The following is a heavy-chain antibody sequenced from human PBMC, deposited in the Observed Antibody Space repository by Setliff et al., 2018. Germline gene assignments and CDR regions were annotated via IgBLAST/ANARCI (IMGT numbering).Heavy chain of an antibody. D-gene: IGHD2-8*01. CDR1: GYTFTNYG. J-gene: IGHJ4*02. V-gene: IGHV1-18*01. CDR3: SRLVRYCTTATCQRASGDDY. CDR2: ISPYSGNT. Sequence: ASVKVSCKASGYTFTNYGVTWVRQAPGQGLEWMGWISPYSGNTYYAPELQGRVTLATDTSTTTAYLELRSLTSDDTAVYYCSRLVRYCTTATCQRASGDDYWGQGTLVTVSS.